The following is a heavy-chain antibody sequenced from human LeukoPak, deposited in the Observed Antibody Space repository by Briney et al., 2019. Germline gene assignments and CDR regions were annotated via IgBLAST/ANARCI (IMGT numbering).Heavy chain of an antibody. V-gene: IGHV3-21*01. D-gene: IGHD3-9*01. J-gene: IGHJ4*02. CDR2: TSSSSSYK. CDR1: GFSFGSYS. CDR3: ARGGYDILTGYRPYFFDY. Sequence: GGSLRLSCAASGFSFGSYSMDWARQAPGKGLEWVSSTSSSSSYKYYADSVKGRFTVSRDNAKNSLYLQMNSLRAEDTAMYYCARGGYDILTGYRPYFFDYWGQGTLVTVSS.